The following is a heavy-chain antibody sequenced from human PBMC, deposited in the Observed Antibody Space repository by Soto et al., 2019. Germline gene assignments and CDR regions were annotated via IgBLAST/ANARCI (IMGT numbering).Heavy chain of an antibody. V-gene: IGHV3-9*01. CDR1: EFPFVDFA. CDR2: LSWDSGTI. D-gene: IGHD6-6*01. Sequence: EVQVVESGGGLVKPGRSLGLSCAAPEFPFVDFASNWSGQAPGKGLEWVPGLSWDSGTIVYVASVKGRFTISRENAKNSLYLQMNSLRAEDTALYYCAKDMRGRRSSSRYYYGMDVWGQGTTVTVSS. J-gene: IGHJ6*02. CDR3: AKDMRGRRSSSRYYYGMDV.